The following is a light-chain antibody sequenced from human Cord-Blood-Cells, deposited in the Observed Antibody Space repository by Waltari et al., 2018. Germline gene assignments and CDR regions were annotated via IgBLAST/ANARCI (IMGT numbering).Light chain of an antibody. CDR2: WAS. V-gene: IGKV4-1*01. CDR3: QQYYSTPRT. J-gene: IGKJ1*01. CDR1: QSVLYSSNNKNY. Sequence: VSLGERATINCKSSQSVLYSSNNKNYLAWYQQKPGQPPKLLIYWASTRESGVPDRFSGSGSGTDFTLTISSLQAEDVAVYYCQQYYSTPRTFGQGTKVEIK.